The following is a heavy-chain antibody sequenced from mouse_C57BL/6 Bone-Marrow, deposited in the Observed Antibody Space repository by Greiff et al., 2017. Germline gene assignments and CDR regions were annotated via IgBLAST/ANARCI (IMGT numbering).Heavy chain of an antibody. D-gene: IGHD2-5*01. CDR1: GYTFTSYG. Sequence: QVHVKQSGAELARPGASVKLSCKASGYTFTSYGISWVKQRTGQGLEWIGEIYPRSGNTYYNEKFKGKATLTADKSSSTAYMELRSLTSEDSAVDFCATYYSKEGAMDYWGQGTSVTVSS. V-gene: IGHV1-81*01. CDR3: ATYYSKEGAMDY. CDR2: IYPRSGNT. J-gene: IGHJ4*01.